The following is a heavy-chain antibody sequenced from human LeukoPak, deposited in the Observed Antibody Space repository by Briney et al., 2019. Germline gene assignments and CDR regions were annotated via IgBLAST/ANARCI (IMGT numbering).Heavy chain of an antibody. CDR3: AKGISYDSSPDF. CDR2: IRSGGSKK. CDR1: GFTFSTYG. J-gene: IGHJ4*02. D-gene: IGHD3-22*01. V-gene: IGHV3-30*02. Sequence: GGSLRLSCAASGFTFSTYGMHWVRQAPGKGLEWVASIRSGGSKKYHADSVQGRFTISRDNTKNTLYLQMSSLRPEDTAVYYCAKGISYDSSPDFWGQGTLVTVSS.